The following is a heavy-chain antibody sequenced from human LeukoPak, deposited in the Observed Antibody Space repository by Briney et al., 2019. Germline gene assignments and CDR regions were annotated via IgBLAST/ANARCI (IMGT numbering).Heavy chain of an antibody. CDR3: AGDTYYYDSSGVYYYYYMDV. CDR2: ISSSDSYI. J-gene: IGHJ6*03. CDR1: DFTFSTYT. Sequence: PGGSLRLSCAASDFTFSTYTMNWVRQAPGKGLEWVSYISSSDSYIYYADSVKGRFTISRDNAKNSLYLQMNSLRDEDTAVYYCAGDTYYYDSSGVYYYYYMDVWGNGTTVTVSS. V-gene: IGHV3-21*01. D-gene: IGHD3-22*01.